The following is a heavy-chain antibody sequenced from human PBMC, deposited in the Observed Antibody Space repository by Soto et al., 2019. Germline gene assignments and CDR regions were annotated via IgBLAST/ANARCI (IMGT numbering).Heavy chain of an antibody. Sequence: SVKVSCKASGFTFTSSAVQWVRQARVQRLEWIGWIVVGSGNTNYAQKFQERVTITRDMSTSTAYMELSSLRSEDTAVYYCAADRPAYSSSWYVEYYGMDVWGQGTTVTVSS. V-gene: IGHV1-58*01. CDR1: GFTFTSSA. J-gene: IGHJ6*02. CDR2: IVVGSGNT. CDR3: AADRPAYSSSWYVEYYGMDV. D-gene: IGHD6-13*01.